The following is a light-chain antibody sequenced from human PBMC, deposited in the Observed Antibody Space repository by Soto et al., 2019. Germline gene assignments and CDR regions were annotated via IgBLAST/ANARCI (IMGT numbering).Light chain of an antibody. V-gene: IGLV2-23*01. J-gene: IGLJ2*01. Sequence: QSVLTQPASVSGSPGQSITISCTGTSSDVGSYNLVSWYQQHPGKAPKLMIYAGSKRPSGVSNRFSGSKSGNTASLTISGLQGEDEADYYCCSYAGSSTLVVFGGGTKVTVL. CDR2: AGS. CDR1: SSDVGSYNL. CDR3: CSYAGSSTLVV.